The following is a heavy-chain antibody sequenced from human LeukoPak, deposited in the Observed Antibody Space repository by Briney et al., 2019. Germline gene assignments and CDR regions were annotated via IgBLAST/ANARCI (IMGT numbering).Heavy chain of an antibody. Sequence: PGGSLRLSCAASGFTFSSYAMSWVRKAPGKGLEWVSAISGSGGSTYYADSVKGRFTISRDNSKNTLYLQMNSLRAEDTAVYYCAKAQITMVRGVIPPRDWGQGTLVTVSS. V-gene: IGHV3-23*01. CDR1: GFTFSSYA. CDR2: ISGSGGST. CDR3: AKAQITMVRGVIPPRD. J-gene: IGHJ4*02. D-gene: IGHD3-10*01.